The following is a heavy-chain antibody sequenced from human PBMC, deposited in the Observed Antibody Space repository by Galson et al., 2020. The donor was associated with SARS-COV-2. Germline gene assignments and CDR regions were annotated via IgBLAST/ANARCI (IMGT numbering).Heavy chain of an antibody. D-gene: IGHD2-15*01. V-gene: IGHV1-18*04. Sequence: ASVKVSCKASGYVFNTYSITWVRQAPGQGLEWVGWISTYNDDRNYKQKLPGRVTMTTEPSTSTAYMELRSLRSDDTAVYYCARLADIVLIPAMDVWGQGTTVTVSS. J-gene: IGHJ6*02. CDR2: ISTYNDDR. CDR3: ARLADIVLIPAMDV. CDR1: GYVFNTYS.